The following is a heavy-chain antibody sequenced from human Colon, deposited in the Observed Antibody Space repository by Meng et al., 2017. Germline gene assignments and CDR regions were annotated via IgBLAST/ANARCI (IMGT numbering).Heavy chain of an antibody. J-gene: IGHJ4*02. CDR2: ISSSGKII. D-gene: IGHD1-14*01. CDR1: GFTFSDYY. Sequence: QLRLVESGGGLVKPGGYLRLSCAAPGFTFSDYYMNWIRQAPGKGLEWVSHISSSGKIIDYADSVKGRFTISRDNANNSLYLQMDSLTADDTAVYYCARDHGTGLDHWGQGALVTVSS. V-gene: IGHV3-11*01. CDR3: ARDHGTGLDH.